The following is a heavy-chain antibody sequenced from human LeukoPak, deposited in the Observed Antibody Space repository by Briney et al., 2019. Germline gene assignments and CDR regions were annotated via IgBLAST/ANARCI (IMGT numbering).Heavy chain of an antibody. CDR1: GGSISSYY. J-gene: IGHJ6*03. V-gene: IGHV4-4*09. Sequence: SETLSLACTVSGGSISSYYWSWIRQPPGKGLEWIGYIYTSGSTNYNPSLKSRVTISVDTSKNQFSLKLSSVTAADTAVYYCARRPYYYYYMDVWGKGTTVTVSS. CDR3: ARRPYYYYYMDV. CDR2: IYTSGST.